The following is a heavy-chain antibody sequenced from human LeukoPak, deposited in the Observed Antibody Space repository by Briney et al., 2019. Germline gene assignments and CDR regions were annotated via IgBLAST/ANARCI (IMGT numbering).Heavy chain of an antibody. Sequence: ASVKVSCKASGGTFSSYAISWVRQAPGQGLEWMGWINTNTGNPTYAQGFTGRFVFSLDTSVSTAYLQISSLKAEDTAVYYCARGRFGWLPSADYWGQGTLVTVSS. V-gene: IGHV7-4-1*02. D-gene: IGHD5-12*01. CDR2: INTNTGNP. J-gene: IGHJ4*02. CDR1: GGTFSSYA. CDR3: ARGRFGWLPSADY.